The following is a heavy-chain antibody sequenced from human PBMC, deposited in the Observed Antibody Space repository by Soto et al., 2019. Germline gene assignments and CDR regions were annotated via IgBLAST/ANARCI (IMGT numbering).Heavy chain of an antibody. CDR1: GFPFNYYA. V-gene: IGHV3-30-3*01. CDR3: ARGTGSGSFLIDY. CDR2: ISSDGTTI. Sequence: QVRLVESGRGVVQPGTSLRLSCAASGFPFNYYAMHWVRQTPDKGLEWLTIISSDGTTIHYVDSVKGRFTISRDNSKSAVYLLMNNVRAEDTAVYYCARGTGSGSFLIDYWGQGTLVTVSS. J-gene: IGHJ4*02. D-gene: IGHD3-10*01.